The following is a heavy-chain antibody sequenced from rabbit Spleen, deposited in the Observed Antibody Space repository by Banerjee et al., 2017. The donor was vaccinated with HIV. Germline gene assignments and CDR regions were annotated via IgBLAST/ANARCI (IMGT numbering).Heavy chain of an antibody. D-gene: IGHD2-1*01. J-gene: IGHJ4*01. V-gene: IGHV1S43*01. CDR2: IDPIFGNT. Sequence: QEQLVESGGGLVQPGTSLTLTCTVSGFSLSSSYDMCWVRQAPGKGLEWIGYIDPIFGNTYYASWVNGRFSISSHNAQNTLYLQLNSLTAADTATYFCVRDRADIGGDYGPYYFDLWGPGTLVTVS. CDR3: VRDRADIGGDYGPYYFDL. CDR1: GFSLSSSYD.